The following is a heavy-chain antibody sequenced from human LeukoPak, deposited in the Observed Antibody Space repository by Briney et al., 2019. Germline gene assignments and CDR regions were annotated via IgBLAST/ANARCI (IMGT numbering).Heavy chain of an antibody. CDR2: ISWNSGSI. V-gene: IGHV3-9*01. D-gene: IGHD6-6*01. Sequence: PGGSLRLSCAASGFTFDDYAMHWVRQAPGKGLEWVSGISWNSGSIGYADSVKGRFTISRDNAKNTLYLQMNSLRAEDTAVYYCARDLRKYSSSPGAFDIWGQGTMVTVSS. CDR1: GFTFDDYA. J-gene: IGHJ3*02. CDR3: ARDLRKYSSSPGAFDI.